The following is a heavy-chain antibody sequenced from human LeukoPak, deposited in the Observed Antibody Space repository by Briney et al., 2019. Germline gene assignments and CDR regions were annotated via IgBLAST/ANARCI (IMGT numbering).Heavy chain of an antibody. CDR2: ISGSGGGT. Sequence: GGSLRLSCAASGFTFRSDAMPWVRQAPGNGLEWVSGISGSGGGTYYADSVKGRFTISRDNSKNTLYLQMNSLTAEDTAVYYCARDSSGYAELDYWGQGTLVTVAS. CDR1: GFTFRSDA. D-gene: IGHD3-22*01. J-gene: IGHJ4*02. V-gene: IGHV3-23*01. CDR3: ARDSSGYAELDY.